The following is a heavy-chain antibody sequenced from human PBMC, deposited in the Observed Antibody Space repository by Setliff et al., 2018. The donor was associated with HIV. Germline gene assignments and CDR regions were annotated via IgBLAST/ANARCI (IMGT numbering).Heavy chain of an antibody. CDR1: GYTFTSYG. CDR2: ISTYNADT. J-gene: IGHJ4*02. V-gene: IGHV1-18*01. D-gene: IGHD5-18*01. Sequence: ASVKVSCKASGYTFTSYGISWVRQAPGQGLEWMGWISTYNADTNYAQNLQGRVTMTTDTSTSTAYMELRSLRSDDTAVYYCAREDTAPPDYWGQGTLVTVSS. CDR3: AREDTAPPDY.